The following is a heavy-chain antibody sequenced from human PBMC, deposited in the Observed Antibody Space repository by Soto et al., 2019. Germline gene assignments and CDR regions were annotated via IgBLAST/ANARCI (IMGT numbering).Heavy chain of an antibody. J-gene: IGHJ3*02. CDR1: GYTFISYY. D-gene: IGHD1-1*01. Sequence: ASVKVSCKASGYTFISYYMHWVRQAPGQGLEWMGIINPIGVTTIYAQKFQCRLTTTRDTSTSTVYVEVSSLRSEDTAVYYCARGVTGIKENDAFDMWGQGTMVTVSS. CDR2: INPIGVTT. CDR3: ARGVTGIKENDAFDM. V-gene: IGHV1-46*01.